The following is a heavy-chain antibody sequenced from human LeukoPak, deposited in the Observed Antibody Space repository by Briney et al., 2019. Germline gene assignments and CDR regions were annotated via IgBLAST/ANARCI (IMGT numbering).Heavy chain of an antibody. CDR3: VRPSNSPAADAFDI. Sequence: SETLSLTCTVSGGSISSYYWSWIRQPPGKGLEWIGYIHYSGSTNYNPSLKSRVTISVDTSKNQFSLKLSSVTAADTAVYYCVRPSNSPAADAFDIWGQGTMVTVSS. CDR1: GGSISSYY. D-gene: IGHD5-24*01. CDR2: IHYSGST. J-gene: IGHJ3*02. V-gene: IGHV4-59*08.